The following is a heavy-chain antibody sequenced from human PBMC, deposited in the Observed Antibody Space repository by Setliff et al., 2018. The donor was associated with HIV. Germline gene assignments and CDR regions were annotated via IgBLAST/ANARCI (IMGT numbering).Heavy chain of an antibody. Sequence: ASETLSLTCTVSGGSISNYYWSWIRQPAGKGLEWIGRIYSTGSTNYNPSLKSRITISIDTSKSQFSLKLTSVAAADTAEYYCARDSGGYNYGFAVGSFDYWGQGALVTVSS. V-gene: IGHV4-4*07. CDR1: GGSISNYY. CDR2: IYSTGST. J-gene: IGHJ4*02. CDR3: ARDSGGYNYGFAVGSFDY. D-gene: IGHD5-18*01.